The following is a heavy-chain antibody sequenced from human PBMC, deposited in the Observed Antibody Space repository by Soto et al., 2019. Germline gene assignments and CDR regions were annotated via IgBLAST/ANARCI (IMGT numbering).Heavy chain of an antibody. Sequence: EVQLVESGGGVVQPGGSLRLSCAASGFTFSDHWMHWVRQVPGKGLVWVARINSDGSTTTYADSVKGRFTISRANARNTLYLQMDRLRAGDTALYYCARGYSSGPDYWGQGTLVTVSS. V-gene: IGHV3-74*01. CDR1: GFTFSDHW. CDR3: ARGYSSGPDY. CDR2: INSDGSTT. J-gene: IGHJ4*02. D-gene: IGHD6-19*01.